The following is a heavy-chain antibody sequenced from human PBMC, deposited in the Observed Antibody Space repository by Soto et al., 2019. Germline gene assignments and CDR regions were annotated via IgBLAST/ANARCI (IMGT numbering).Heavy chain of an antibody. CDR1: GGTFSSYA. D-gene: IGHD6-13*01. CDR2: IIPIFGTA. Sequence: QVQLVQSGAEVKKPGSSVKVSCKASGGTFSSYAISWVRQAPGQGLEWMGGIIPIFGTANYAQKFQGRVTITADKSTSTAYMELSIMRSEDTAVYYGARVPIAAAEFYYWGQGTLVTVSS. V-gene: IGHV1-69*06. J-gene: IGHJ4*02. CDR3: ARVPIAAAEFYY.